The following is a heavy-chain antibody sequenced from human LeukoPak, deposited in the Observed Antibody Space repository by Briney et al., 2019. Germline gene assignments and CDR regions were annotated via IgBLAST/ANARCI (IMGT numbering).Heavy chain of an antibody. CDR2: IRKKSNGYNT. CDR3: ARDPPAAGY. CDR1: GFTFSDHY. Sequence: GGSLRLSCAASGFTFSDHYMDWVRQAPGEGLEWVARIRKKSNGYNTQYAASVKGRFIISREDSRNSLYLQMNSLRDEDTAVYYCARDPPAAGYWGQGTLVTVSS. V-gene: IGHV3-72*01. D-gene: IGHD6-13*01. J-gene: IGHJ4*02.